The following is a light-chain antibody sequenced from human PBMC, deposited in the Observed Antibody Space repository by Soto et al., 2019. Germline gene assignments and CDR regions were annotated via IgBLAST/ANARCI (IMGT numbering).Light chain of an antibody. CDR3: QQYFNWPPQYT. V-gene: IGKV3-15*01. J-gene: IGKJ2*01. CDR2: GAF. Sequence: EIVMTQSPATLYVSPGERATLSCRASQIIANRLAWYQQKPGQAPRLLVYGAFNRATGIPTRFSGSGSATDFPLTITSLQSEDSAIYYCQQYFNWPPQYTFGQGTKLDIK. CDR1: QIIANR.